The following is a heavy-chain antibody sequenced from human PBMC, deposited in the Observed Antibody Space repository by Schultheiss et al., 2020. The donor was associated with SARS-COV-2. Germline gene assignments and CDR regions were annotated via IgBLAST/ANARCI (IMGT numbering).Heavy chain of an antibody. J-gene: IGHJ4*02. CDR1: GGSISSGGYY. D-gene: IGHD3-22*01. CDR3: ARVNYYDSSGYYYFDY. V-gene: IGHV4-31*03. Sequence: SETLSLTCTVSGGSISSGGYYWSWIRQHPGKGLEWIGYIYYGGSTYYNPSLKSRVTISVDTSKNQFSLKLSYVTTADTAVYYCARVNYYDSSGYYYFDYWGQGTLVTVSS. CDR2: IYYGGST.